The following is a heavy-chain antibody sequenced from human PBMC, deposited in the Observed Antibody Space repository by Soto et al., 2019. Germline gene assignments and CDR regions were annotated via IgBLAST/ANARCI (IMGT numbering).Heavy chain of an antibody. Sequence: GGSLRLSCAASGFTVSTTYMSWVRQAPGKGLEWVSDIYTGGNTYYADSVKGRFISYRDNFKNTLYLQLKSLRAEDTAVYYCAKDRASGGFDDWGQGPRVTVPS. J-gene: IGHJ4*02. CDR1: GFTVSTTY. CDR3: AKDRASGGFDD. CDR2: IYTGGNT. V-gene: IGHV3-66*01. D-gene: IGHD3-10*01.